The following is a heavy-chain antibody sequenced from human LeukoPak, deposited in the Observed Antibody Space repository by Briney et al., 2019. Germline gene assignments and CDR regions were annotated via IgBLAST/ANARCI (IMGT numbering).Heavy chain of an antibody. J-gene: IGHJ4*02. CDR3: ARRTGYSSGWYGGEFDY. D-gene: IGHD6-19*01. CDR2: IYHSGST. Sequence: SETLSLTCAVSGYSISSGYYWGWIRRPPGKGLEWIGSIYHSGSTYYNPSLKSRVTISVDTSKNQFSLKLSSVTAADTAVYYCARRTGYSSGWYGGEFDYWGQGTLVTVSS. V-gene: IGHV4-38-2*01. CDR1: GYSISSGYY.